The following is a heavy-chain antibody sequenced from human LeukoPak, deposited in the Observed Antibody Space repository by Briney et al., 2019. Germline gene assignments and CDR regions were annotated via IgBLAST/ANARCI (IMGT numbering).Heavy chain of an antibody. CDR2: IGTAGDT. CDR3: ARGGSGTLIDY. CDR1: GFTFSSYD. D-gene: IGHD5-12*01. J-gene: IGHJ4*02. V-gene: IGHV3-13*04. Sequence: PGGSLRLSCAASGFTFSSYDMHWVRQAPGKGLEWVSAIGTAGDTHYPGSVKGRFTISRENAKNSLYLQMNSLRAGDTAVYYCARGGSGTLIDYWGQGTLVTVSS.